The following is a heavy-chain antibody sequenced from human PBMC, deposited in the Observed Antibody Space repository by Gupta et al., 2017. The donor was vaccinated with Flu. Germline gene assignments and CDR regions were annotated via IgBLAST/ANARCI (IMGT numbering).Heavy chain of an antibody. CDR2: VGYSGNT. J-gene: IGHJ4*02. V-gene: IGHV4-39*01. Sequence: GWSRQPPGKGREWIGNVGYSGNTFYNPSLKSRVTISVDTSKNQFSLKLSSVTAADTAVYYCARRITYGKTFDYWGQGSLVTVSS. D-gene: IGHD3-10*01. CDR3: ARRITYGKTFDY.